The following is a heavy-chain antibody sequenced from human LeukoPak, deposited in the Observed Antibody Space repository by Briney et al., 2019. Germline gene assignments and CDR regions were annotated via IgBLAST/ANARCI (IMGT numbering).Heavy chain of an antibody. CDR3: ARVKDWYYNDSRFDY. V-gene: IGHV3-48*01. J-gene: IGHJ4*02. Sequence: GGSLRLSCAASGFTFSSYSMNWVRQAPGKGLEWVSYISSSSSTIYYADSVKGRFTISRDNAKNSLYLQMNSLRAEDTAVYYCARVKDWYYNDSRFDYWGQGTLVTVSS. D-gene: IGHD3-22*01. CDR2: ISSSSSTI. CDR1: GFTFSSYS.